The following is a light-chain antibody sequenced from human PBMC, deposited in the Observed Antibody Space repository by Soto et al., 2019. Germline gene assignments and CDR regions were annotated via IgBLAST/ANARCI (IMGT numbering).Light chain of an antibody. CDR1: QSVNIY. CDR3: QQYDDWLLLT. V-gene: IGKV3D-15*01. Sequence: EIVMTQSPATLSVSPGERATLSCRASQSVNIYLAWYQQKPGQAPRLLIFGASSRATGIPARFSGSGSGTEFNLTISSLQSEDFAVYFCQQYDDWLLLTFGGGTKVESK. CDR2: GAS. J-gene: IGKJ4*01.